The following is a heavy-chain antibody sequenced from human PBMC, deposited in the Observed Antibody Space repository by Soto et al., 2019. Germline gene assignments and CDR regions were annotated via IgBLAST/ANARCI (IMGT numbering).Heavy chain of an antibody. CDR1: GGSISSSSYY. D-gene: IGHD6-19*01. Sequence: QLQLQESGPGLVKPSETLSLTCTVSGGSISSSSYYWGWIRQPPGKGLEWIGSIYYSGSTYYNPSLKSRVTISVDTSKNQFSLKLSSVTAADTAVYYCARRGSSGSPWFDPWGQGTLVTVSS. J-gene: IGHJ5*02. CDR2: IYYSGST. V-gene: IGHV4-39*01. CDR3: ARRGSSGSPWFDP.